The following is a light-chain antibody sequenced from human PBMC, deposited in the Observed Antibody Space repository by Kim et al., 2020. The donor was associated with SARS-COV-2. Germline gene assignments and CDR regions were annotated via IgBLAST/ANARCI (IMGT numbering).Light chain of an antibody. J-gene: IGKJ4*01. V-gene: IGKV3-20*01. CDR3: QQYGSSPLT. CDR2: GAS. Sequence: SPGERATLSCRASQSVSSSYLAWYQQKPGQAPRLLIYGASSRATGIPDRFSGSGSGTDFTLTISRLEPEDFAVFYCQQYGSSPLTFGGGTKVDIK. CDR1: QSVSSSY.